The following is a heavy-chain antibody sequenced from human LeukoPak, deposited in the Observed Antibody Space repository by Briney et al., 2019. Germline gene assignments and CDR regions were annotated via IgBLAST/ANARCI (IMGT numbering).Heavy chain of an antibody. CDR1: GYTFTGYS. V-gene: IGHV1-2*02. D-gene: IGHD1-1*01. CDR2: INPDNGDT. J-gene: IGHJ2*01. CDR3: ARDRVYNHGLSYWYFDL. Sequence: ASVKVSCKASGYTFTGYSIHWVRQAPGQGLEWMGWINPDNGDTYYAQKFPGRVTLTRDTSITTAYMELGTLTSDDTAVYFCARDRVYNHGLSYWYFDLWGRGTLVFVSS.